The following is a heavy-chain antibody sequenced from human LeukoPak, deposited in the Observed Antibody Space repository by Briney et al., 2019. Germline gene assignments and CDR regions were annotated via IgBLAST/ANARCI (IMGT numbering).Heavy chain of an antibody. Sequence: GESLKIFCKGSGHSFTTYWIGWVRQMPGKGLEWMGIIYPGDSETQYSPSFQGQVTISVDKSINTAYLQWSSLKASDTAMYYCAWRKYFSTWFEPWGQGTLVTVSS. CDR3: AWRKYFSTWFEP. CDR1: GHSFTTYW. J-gene: IGHJ5*02. CDR2: IYPGDSET. D-gene: IGHD1-14*01. V-gene: IGHV5-51*01.